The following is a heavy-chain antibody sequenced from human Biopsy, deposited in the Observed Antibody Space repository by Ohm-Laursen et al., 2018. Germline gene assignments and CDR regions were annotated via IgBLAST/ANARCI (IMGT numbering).Heavy chain of an antibody. V-gene: IGHV4-39*01. D-gene: IGHD4-11*01. CDR1: VASISSSSYF. CDR3: VRGPPSIF. CDR2: FYYTGST. J-gene: IGHJ4*02. Sequence: SDTLSLTCSVSVASISSSSYFWGWIRQPPGKGLEWIGTFYYTGSTHYNPPLKSRVTIFADTSKNQFSLNLISVTVADSAVYYCVRGPPSIFWGQGILVTVSS.